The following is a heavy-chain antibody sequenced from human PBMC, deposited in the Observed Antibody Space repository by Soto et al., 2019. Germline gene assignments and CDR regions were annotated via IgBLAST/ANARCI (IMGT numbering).Heavy chain of an antibody. J-gene: IGHJ5*02. V-gene: IGHV1-18*01. CDR3: ARHHGPTTSENWFDP. D-gene: IGHD5-12*01. CDR1: GYTFLTYD. CDR2: ISTYSGDT. Sequence: ASVKVSCKASGYTFLTYDISWVRQAPGQGLEWMGWISTYSGDTKYARKFQGRVTMTTDTSTTTAYLELRSLRSDDTAVYYCARHHGPTTSENWFDPWGQGTLVTVSS.